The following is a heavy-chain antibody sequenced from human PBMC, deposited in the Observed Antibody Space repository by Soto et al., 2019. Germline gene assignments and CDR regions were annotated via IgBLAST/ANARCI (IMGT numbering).Heavy chain of an antibody. CDR1: GYTFTSYG. D-gene: IGHD6-13*01. CDR3: ARIAAAGSYYYYYGMDV. CDR2: ISAYNGNT. Sequence: AASVKVSCKASGYTFTSYGISWVRQAPGQGLEWMGWISAYNGNTNYAQKLQGRVTMTTDTSTSTAYMELRSLRSDDTAVYYCARIAAAGSYYYYYGMDVWGQGTTVTVSS. J-gene: IGHJ6*02. V-gene: IGHV1-18*04.